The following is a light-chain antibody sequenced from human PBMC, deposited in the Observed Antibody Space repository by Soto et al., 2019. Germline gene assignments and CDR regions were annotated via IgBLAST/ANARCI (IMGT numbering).Light chain of an antibody. Sequence: DIKMTQSPSTLSASVGDRVTITCRASESISTWLAWYQQKPGKAPKLLIYKASSLESGVPSRFSGSRSGTEFTLTISNLQPEDFATFYCQQYNIFPYTFGNGTKMEIK. CDR1: ESISTW. CDR3: QQYNIFPYT. CDR2: KAS. V-gene: IGKV1-5*03. J-gene: IGKJ2*01.